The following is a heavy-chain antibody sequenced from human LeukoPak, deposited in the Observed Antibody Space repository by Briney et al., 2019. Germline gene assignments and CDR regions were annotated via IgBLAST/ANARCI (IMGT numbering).Heavy chain of an antibody. V-gene: IGHV3-66*01. Sequence: GGSLRLSCAASGFTVSSNYMSWVRQAPGKGLEWVSVIYSGGSTYYADSVKGRFTISRDNSKNTLYLQVNSLRAEDTAVYYCARDKRYYDSSGYYLYYFDYWGQGTLVTVSS. D-gene: IGHD3-22*01. CDR2: IYSGGST. CDR1: GFTVSSNY. J-gene: IGHJ4*02. CDR3: ARDKRYYDSSGYYLYYFDY.